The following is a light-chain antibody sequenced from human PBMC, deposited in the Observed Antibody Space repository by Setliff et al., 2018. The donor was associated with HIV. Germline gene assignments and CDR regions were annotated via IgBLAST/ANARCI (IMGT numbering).Light chain of an antibody. CDR2: EVS. CDR1: SSDVGSYNR. Sequence: QSALTQPPPVSGSPGQSVTISCTGTSSDVGSYNRVSWYQQPPGTAPKLMIYEVSNRPSGVPDRFSGSKSGTTASLTISGLQAEDEADYYCSSSTSSSTPYVFGTGTKVTVL. V-gene: IGLV2-18*02. J-gene: IGLJ1*01. CDR3: SSSTSSSTPYV.